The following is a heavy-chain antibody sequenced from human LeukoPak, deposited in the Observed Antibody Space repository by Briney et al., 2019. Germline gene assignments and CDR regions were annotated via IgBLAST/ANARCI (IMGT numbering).Heavy chain of an antibody. CDR2: ISGSGGST. CDR1: GFTFSSYA. J-gene: IGHJ4*02. D-gene: IGHD3-3*01. V-gene: IGHV3-23*01. Sequence: PGGSLRLSCAASGFTFSSYAMSWVRQAPGKGLEWVSAISGSGGSTYYADSVKGRFTISRDNSKNTLYLQMNSLRAEDTAVYYCAKGIPVTYYDFWSGPSFDYWGQGTLVTVSS. CDR3: AKGIPVTYYDFWSGPSFDY.